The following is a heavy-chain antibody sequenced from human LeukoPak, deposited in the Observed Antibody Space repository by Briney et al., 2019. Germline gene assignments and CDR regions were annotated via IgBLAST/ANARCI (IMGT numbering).Heavy chain of an antibody. Sequence: HPGRSLRLSCAASGFTFDDYAMHWVRQAPGKGLEWVSGISWNSGSIGYADSVKGRFTISRDNAKNSLYLQMNSLRAEDTAVYYCAKDGIRWGQSGDAFDIWGQGTMVTVSS. V-gene: IGHV3-9*01. CDR3: AKDGIRWGQSGDAFDI. J-gene: IGHJ3*02. CDR2: ISWNSGSI. D-gene: IGHD4-23*01. CDR1: GFTFDDYA.